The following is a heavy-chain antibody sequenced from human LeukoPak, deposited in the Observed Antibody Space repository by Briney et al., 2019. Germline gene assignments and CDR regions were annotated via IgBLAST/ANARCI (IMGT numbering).Heavy chain of an antibody. CDR2: TYYRSKWNN. CDR1: GYCVSSKSA. V-gene: IGHV6-1*01. J-gene: IGHJ4*02. D-gene: IGHD5-24*01. Sequence: SQTLSLTCDISGYCVSSKSAWNWISQSPTRGLEWLGRTYYRSKWNNNYAVSVKSRITINPDTSKNQFSLQLYSVTAEDTAVYYCARGDHSFDYWGQGTLVTVSS. CDR3: ARGDHSFDY.